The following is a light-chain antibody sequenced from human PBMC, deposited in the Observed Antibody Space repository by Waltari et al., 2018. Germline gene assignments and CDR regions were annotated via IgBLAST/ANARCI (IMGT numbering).Light chain of an antibody. CDR3: CSYAGSSTFV. V-gene: IGLV2-23*01. J-gene: IGLJ1*01. Sequence: QSALTQPAPVSGSPGQSLSLSCSGTSGDVELYTIVPWYQQHPDKAPQLLIYETTKRPSGVSDRFSGSKSGNTAYLTVSGLQAEDESDYYCCSYAGSSTFVFGSGTRVTV. CDR2: ETT. CDR1: SGDVELYTI.